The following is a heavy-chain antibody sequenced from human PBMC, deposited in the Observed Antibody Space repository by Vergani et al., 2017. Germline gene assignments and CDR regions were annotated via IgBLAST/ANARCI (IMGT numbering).Heavy chain of an antibody. Sequence: EVQLVESGGGLVQPGGSLRLSCAASGFTFSSYAMSWVRQAQGKGLEWVSAISGSGGSTYYADSVKGRFTISRDNSKNTLFLQMNSLRAEDTAVYYCAKDGVYPEWGLLLFAFDIWGQGTMVTVSS. V-gene: IGHV3-23*04. J-gene: IGHJ3*02. CDR1: GFTFSSYA. CDR3: AKDGVYPEWGLLLFAFDI. D-gene: IGHD1-26*01. CDR2: ISGSGGST.